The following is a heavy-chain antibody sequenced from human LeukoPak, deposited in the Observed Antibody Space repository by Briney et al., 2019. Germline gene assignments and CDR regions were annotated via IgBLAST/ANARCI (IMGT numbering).Heavy chain of an antibody. CDR1: GGTFSSYA. CDR3: ARDQLDSNYVSSRYLDY. D-gene: IGHD4-11*01. Sequence: SVKVSCKASGGTFSSYAISWVRQAPGQGLEWMGGIIPIFGTANYAQKFQGRVTITADESTSTAYMELSSLRSEDTAVYYCARDQLDSNYVSSRYLDYWGQGTLVTVSS. V-gene: IGHV1-69*13. CDR2: IIPIFGTA. J-gene: IGHJ4*02.